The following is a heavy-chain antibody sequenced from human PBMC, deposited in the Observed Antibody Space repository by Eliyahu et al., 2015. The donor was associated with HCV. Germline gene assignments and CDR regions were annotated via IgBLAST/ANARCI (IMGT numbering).Heavy chain of an antibody. D-gene: IGHD1-26*01. Sequence: QVQLVQSGAEVKKPGASVKVSCQASGYTFSTHYMHWVRQAPGQGLEWMGWINPNSGGTSFAQEFQGRXTMTRDTSISTAYVEVNRLRSDDTAVYYCARGGIVGATGSDFNYYHYGLDVWGQGTTVTVSS. J-gene: IGHJ6*02. CDR3: ARGGIVGATGSDFNYYHYGLDV. CDR2: INPNSGGT. CDR1: GYTFSTHY. V-gene: IGHV1-2*02.